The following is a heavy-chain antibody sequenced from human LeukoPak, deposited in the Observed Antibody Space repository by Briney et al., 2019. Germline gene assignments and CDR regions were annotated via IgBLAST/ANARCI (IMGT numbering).Heavy chain of an antibody. CDR2: IYYSGST. J-gene: IGHJ3*02. D-gene: IGHD3-3*01. Sequence: SETLSLTCTVSGGSISSYYWSWIRQPPGKGLEWIGYIYYSGSTNYNPSLKSRVTISVDTSKNQFSLKLSSVTAADTAVYYCARATTIFGVVSSRADAFDIWGQGTMVTVSS. CDR3: ARATTIFGVVSSRADAFDI. CDR1: GGSISSYY. V-gene: IGHV4-59*01.